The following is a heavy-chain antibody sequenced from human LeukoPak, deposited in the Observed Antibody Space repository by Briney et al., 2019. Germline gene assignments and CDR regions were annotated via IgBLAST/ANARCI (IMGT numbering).Heavy chain of an antibody. V-gene: IGHV3-30*04. J-gene: IGHJ6*03. CDR1: GFTFSSYA. CDR2: ISYDGSNK. D-gene: IGHD6-13*01. Sequence: GGSLRLSCAASGFTFSSYAMHWVRQAPGKGLEWVAVISYDGSNKYYADSVKGRFTISRDNSKNTLYLQMNSLRAEDTAVYYCARVGTPTNIKAGIADEPYYYYYMDVWGKGTTVTVSS. CDR3: ARVGTPTNIKAGIADEPYYYYYMDV.